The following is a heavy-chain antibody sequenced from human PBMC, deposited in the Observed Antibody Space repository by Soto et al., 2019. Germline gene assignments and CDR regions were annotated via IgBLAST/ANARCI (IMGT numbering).Heavy chain of an antibody. CDR1: GDSISSRSYY. CDR2: IYYSGST. V-gene: IGHV4-39*01. J-gene: IGHJ4*02. CDR3: ARQRTSVVTQAYFDV. D-gene: IGHD2-21*02. Sequence: LSLTCTVTGDSISSRSYYWGWIRQPPGKGLGWIGSIYYSGSTYNNPSLRSRVSMSIDTSKDQFSLKLKSVTAADTALYFCARQRTSVVTQAYFDVLGRGSRGTVCS.